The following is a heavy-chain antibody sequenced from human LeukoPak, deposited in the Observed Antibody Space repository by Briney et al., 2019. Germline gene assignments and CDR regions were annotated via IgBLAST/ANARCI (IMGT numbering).Heavy chain of an antibody. D-gene: IGHD2-15*01. V-gene: IGHV4-39*01. CDR1: GGSISSSSYY. J-gene: IGHJ6*02. CDR3: ARQAECSGGSCPSVSDYYYYYGMDV. Sequence: SETLSLTCTVSGGSISSSSYYWGWIRQPPGKGLEWIGSIYYSGSTYYNPSLKSRVTISVDTSKNQFSLKLSSVTAADTAVYYCARQAECSGGSCPSVSDYYYYYGMDVWGQGTTVTVSS. CDR2: IYYSGST.